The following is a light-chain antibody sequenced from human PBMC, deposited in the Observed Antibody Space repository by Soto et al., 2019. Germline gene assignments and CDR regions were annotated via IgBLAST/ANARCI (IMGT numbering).Light chain of an antibody. CDR3: HQFYSTWT. CDR1: QSVLYSSNNKNF. J-gene: IGKJ1*01. V-gene: IGKV4-1*01. CDR2: WAS. Sequence: DIVLTQSPDSLAVSLGERATINCKSSQSVLYSSNNKNFLTWYQQKPGQPPRLLIYWASTRESGVPDRLSGSGSATDLTLPFSSLRPEDVAVYYCHQFYSTWTFGQGTKVELK.